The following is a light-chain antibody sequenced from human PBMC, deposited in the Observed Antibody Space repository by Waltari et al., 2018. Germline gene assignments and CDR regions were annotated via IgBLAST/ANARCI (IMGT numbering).Light chain of an antibody. Sequence: EIVLTQSPGTLSLSPGERATLSCRASQSVGRSLTWYQQKPGQAPRLLIYGASSRATGIPDRFSGSGFGTDFSLTISRLEPEDFALYYCQHYVRLPVSFGQGTKVDIK. CDR2: GAS. V-gene: IGKV3-20*01. J-gene: IGKJ1*01. CDR1: QSVGRS. CDR3: QHYVRLPVS.